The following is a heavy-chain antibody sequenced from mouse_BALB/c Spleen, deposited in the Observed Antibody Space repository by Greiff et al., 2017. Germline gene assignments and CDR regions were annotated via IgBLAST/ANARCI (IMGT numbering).Heavy chain of an antibody. Sequence: EVQLQQSGTVLARPGASVKMSCKASGYSFTSYWMHWVKQRPGQGLEWIGAIYPGNSDTSYNQKFKGKAKLTAATSASTAYMELSSLTNEDSAVYYCTTYYGSSQGAYWGQGTLVTVSA. CDR2: IYPGNSDT. CDR1: GYSFTSYW. D-gene: IGHD1-1*01. V-gene: IGHV1-5*01. CDR3: TTYYGSSQGAY. J-gene: IGHJ3*01.